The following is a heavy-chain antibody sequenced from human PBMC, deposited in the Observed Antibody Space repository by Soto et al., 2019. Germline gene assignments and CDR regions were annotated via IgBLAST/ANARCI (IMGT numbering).Heavy chain of an antibody. CDR3: AREPHAYGPLDY. CDR1: GGTFSSYA. D-gene: IGHD2-21*01. CDR2: IIPIFGTA. Sequence: QVQLVQSGAEVKKPGSSVKVSCKASGGTFSSYAISWVRQAPGQGLEWMGGIIPIFGTANYAQKFQGRVTSTAAESTSTAYMELSSLRSEDTAVYYCAREPHAYGPLDYWGQGTLVTVSS. J-gene: IGHJ4*02. V-gene: IGHV1-69*12.